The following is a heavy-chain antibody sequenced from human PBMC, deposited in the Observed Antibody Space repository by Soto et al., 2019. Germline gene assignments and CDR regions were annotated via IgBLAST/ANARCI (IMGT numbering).Heavy chain of an antibody. CDR3: ASDLAAGDH. Sequence: QVQLVQSGTEEKEPGASVKVSCRASGYTSSKYYIHWVRQAPVQGLEWLGIINPTSGSTNYAQKFQGSVTLTMDTSTTTVYMELSGLKAEDTAIFYCASDLAAGDHWRQGTLVTVSS. CDR1: GYTSSKYY. J-gene: IGHJ4*02. V-gene: IGHV1-46*01. CDR2: INPTSGST. D-gene: IGHD6-13*01.